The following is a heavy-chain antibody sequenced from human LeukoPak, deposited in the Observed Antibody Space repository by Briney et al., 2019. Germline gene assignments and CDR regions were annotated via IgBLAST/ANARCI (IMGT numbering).Heavy chain of an antibody. CDR2: IKSDGSST. D-gene: IGHD2-21*02. CDR3: SRDSLSSCGGDCYSGLDV. V-gene: IGHV3-74*01. J-gene: IGHJ6*02. CDR1: GFTFSNYW. Sequence: GGSLRLSCAASGFTFSNYWMHWVRQAPGEVLMWVSRIKSDGSSTTYADSVKGRFTISRDNAKNTLYLQMNSLRAEDTAVYYCSRDSLSSCGGDCYSGLDVWGQGTTVTVFS.